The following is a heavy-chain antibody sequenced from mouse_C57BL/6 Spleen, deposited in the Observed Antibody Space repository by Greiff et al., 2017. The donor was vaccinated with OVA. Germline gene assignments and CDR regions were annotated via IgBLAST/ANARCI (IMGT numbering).Heavy chain of an antibody. Sequence: QVQLQQSGPELVKPGASVKISCKASGYAFSSSWMNWVKQRPGKGLEWIGRIYPGDGDTNYNGKFKGKATLTADNSSSTAYMQLSSLTSEDSAVYFCARSYYYGSPWYFDVWGTGTTVTVSS. D-gene: IGHD1-1*01. CDR2: IYPGDGDT. J-gene: IGHJ1*03. V-gene: IGHV1-82*01. CDR3: ARSYYYGSPWYFDV. CDR1: GYAFSSSW.